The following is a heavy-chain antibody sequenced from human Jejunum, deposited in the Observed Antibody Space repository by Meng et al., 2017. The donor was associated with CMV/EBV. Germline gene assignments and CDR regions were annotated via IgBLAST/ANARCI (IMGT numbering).Heavy chain of an antibody. CDR1: GFSFTTFA. CDR2: VYSGGST. J-gene: IGHJ6*02. D-gene: IGHD2-15*01. Sequence: ASGFSFTTFAMSWVRQAPGKGPEWVSVVYSGGSTFYTDSVKGRFTISRDNAKNTVYLQMNSLTAEDTAVYYCAREPWVGDGMDVWGQGTTVTVSS. CDR3: AREPWVGDGMDV. V-gene: IGHV3-53*01.